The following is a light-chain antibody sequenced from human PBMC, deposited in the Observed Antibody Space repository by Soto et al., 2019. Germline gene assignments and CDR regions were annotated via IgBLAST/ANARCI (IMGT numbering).Light chain of an antibody. CDR3: QPYGSSMYN. Sequence: EIVLTQSPGTLSLSPGERATLSCRASQSVSSSYLAWYQQKPGQAPRLLIYDASSRATDIPDRFSGSGSGTDFTLTITRLEPEDFAVYYCQPYGSSMYNFSQGTPLEIK. CDR2: DAS. V-gene: IGKV3-20*01. CDR1: QSVSSSY. J-gene: IGKJ2*01.